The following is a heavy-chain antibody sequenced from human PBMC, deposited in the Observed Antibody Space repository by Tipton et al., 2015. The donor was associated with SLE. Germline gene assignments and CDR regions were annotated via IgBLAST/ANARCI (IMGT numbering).Heavy chain of an antibody. CDR1: GGSISSGSHY. J-gene: IGHJ6*01. D-gene: IGHD2-2*01. Sequence: LRLSCTVSGGSISSGSHYWSWFRQPPGKGLEWIGYIDDSGHTDYTPSLKSRVTIAVDTSKNQFSLKLSSVTAADTAVYYCASIIVVIPVESRRDGMDVWGQGTTVSVSS. V-gene: IGHV4-61*01. CDR2: IDDSGHT. CDR3: ASIIVVIPVESRRDGMDV.